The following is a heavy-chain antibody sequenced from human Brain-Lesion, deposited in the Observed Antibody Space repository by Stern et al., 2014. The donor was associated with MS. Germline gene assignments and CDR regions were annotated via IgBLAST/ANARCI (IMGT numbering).Heavy chain of an antibody. V-gene: IGHV4-39*01. CDR2: IYYSGNP. Sequence: VQLVESGPGLVKPSETLSLTCTVAGGSVSSTSYAWAWIRQPPGKGLEWIGTIYYSGNPYYIPSLKSRPTISLHTSKNQFSLQLRSVTAADTAVYYCAGEEDIRYCSGGSCTGNWFDPWGQGTLVTVSS. CDR1: GGSVSSTSYA. J-gene: IGHJ5*02. CDR3: AGEEDIRYCSGGSCTGNWFDP. D-gene: IGHD2-15*01.